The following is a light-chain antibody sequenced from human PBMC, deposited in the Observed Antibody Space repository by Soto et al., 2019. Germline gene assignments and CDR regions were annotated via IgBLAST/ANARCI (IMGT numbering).Light chain of an antibody. CDR3: CSYAAEGV. Sequence: QSALTQPASVSGSPGQSITISCTGTSSDVGSYNLVSWYQQHPGKAPKLMIYEGSKRPSGVSSRFSGSKSGNTASLTISGLQAEDEADYYCCSYAAEGVFGTGTKVTVL. CDR2: EGS. CDR1: SSDVGSYNL. V-gene: IGLV2-23*01. J-gene: IGLJ1*01.